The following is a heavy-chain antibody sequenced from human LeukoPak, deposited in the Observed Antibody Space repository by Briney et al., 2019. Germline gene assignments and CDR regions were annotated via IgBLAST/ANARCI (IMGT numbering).Heavy chain of an antibody. V-gene: IGHV1-18*01. J-gene: IGHJ6*03. CDR2: ITTYNGNT. Sequence: ASVKVSCKSSGYTFTSYGISWVRQAPGLGLEWMGWITTYNGNTNYAQKLQGRVTMTTDTSTSTAYMELRSLRFDDTAVYYCARVELDYYYYMDVWGKGTTVTVSS. CDR1: GYTFTSYG. CDR3: ARVELDYYYYMDV. D-gene: IGHD2/OR15-2a*01.